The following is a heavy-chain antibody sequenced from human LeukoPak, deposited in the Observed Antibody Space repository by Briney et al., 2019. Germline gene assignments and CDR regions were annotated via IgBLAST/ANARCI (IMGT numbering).Heavy chain of an antibody. V-gene: IGHV1-2*02. D-gene: IGHD1-26*01. CDR1: GYTFTGYY. J-gene: IGHJ4*02. CDR3: ARSGRGTYYYFDL. Sequence: ASVKVSCKASGYTFTGYYMHWVRQAPGQGLEWMGWINPNSGGTNYAQKFQGRVTMTRDTSISTAYMELSSLRSDDTAVYYCARSGRGTYYYFDLWGQGTLVTVSS. CDR2: INPNSGGT.